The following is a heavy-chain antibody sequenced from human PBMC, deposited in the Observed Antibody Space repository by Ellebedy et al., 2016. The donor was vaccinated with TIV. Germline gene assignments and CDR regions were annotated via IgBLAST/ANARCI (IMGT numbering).Heavy chain of an antibody. CDR1: GFTFSSYW. J-gene: IGHJ4*02. D-gene: IGHD5-12*01. V-gene: IGHV3-74*03. CDR2: INGDGTTT. Sequence: GESLKISCAVSGFTFSSYWMQWVRQAPGKGLVWVSGINGDGTTTTYADSVKGRFTISRDNAKNTLDLQMNSQRVEDTAVYFCARRKREGDYDYFGFDHWGQGTLVTVSS. CDR3: ARRKREGDYDYFGFDH.